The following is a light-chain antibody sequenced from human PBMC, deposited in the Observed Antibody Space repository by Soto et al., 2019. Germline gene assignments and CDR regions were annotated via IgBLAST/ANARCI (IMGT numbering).Light chain of an antibody. CDR3: QHYDIWPLT. V-gene: IGKV3-15*01. CDR2: AAS. J-gene: IGKJ4*01. Sequence: EIVMTQSPAPLSVSPGERATLSCRASQSVRSNLAWHQQKPGQAPRLLIYAASTRATDVPARFSGSGSGTEFTLTLSGLQSEDFAVYFCQHYDIWPLTFGGGTKVEIK. CDR1: QSVRSN.